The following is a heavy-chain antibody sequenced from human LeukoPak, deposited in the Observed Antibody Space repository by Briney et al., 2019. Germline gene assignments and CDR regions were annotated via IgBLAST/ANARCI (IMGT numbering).Heavy chain of an antibody. CDR1: GFTFSSYA. CDR2: LSGSGDRS. J-gene: IGHJ4*02. D-gene: IGHD6-13*01. Sequence: GGSLRLSCAASGFTFSSYAMSWVRQAPGKGLEWVSALSGSGDRSYYADSVKGRFSISRDNSKNTLYLQMDSLRAEDTAIYYCAKEWKSSSSWYQYYFDSWGQGTLVTVSS. CDR3: AKEWKSSSSWYQYYFDS. V-gene: IGHV3-23*01.